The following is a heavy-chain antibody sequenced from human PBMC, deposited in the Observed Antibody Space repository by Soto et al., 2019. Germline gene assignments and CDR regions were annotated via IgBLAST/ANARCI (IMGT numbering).Heavy chain of an antibody. CDR2: ISAYNIDT. V-gene: IGHV1-18*01. Sequence: QVQLVQSAAEVKKPGASVKVSCKSSGYRFETYAMSWVRQAPGQGLEWMGWISAYNIDTYYAQKFQDRVTMTTDTSTGTAYMELRSLRSDDTAVYYCARGHGVIIGAMDVWGQGTTVTVSS. J-gene: IGHJ6*02. D-gene: IGHD3-3*01. CDR3: ARGHGVIIGAMDV. CDR1: GYRFETYA.